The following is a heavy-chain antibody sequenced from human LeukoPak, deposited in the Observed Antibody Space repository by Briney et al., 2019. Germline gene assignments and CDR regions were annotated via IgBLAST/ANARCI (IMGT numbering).Heavy chain of an antibody. D-gene: IGHD6-13*01. CDR1: GYTFYKFV. CDR3: ARDTPQHLKRYDY. J-gene: IGHJ4*02. V-gene: IGHV1-18*01. Sequence: ASVKVSSKASGYTFYKFVIAWVRQAPGQGLQRLGWINTHNGNTKYAQQYQGRVTMTTDTSTSTVYMELRSLRSDDTAVYFCARDTPQHLKRYDYWGQGTQVTVSS. CDR2: INTHNGNT.